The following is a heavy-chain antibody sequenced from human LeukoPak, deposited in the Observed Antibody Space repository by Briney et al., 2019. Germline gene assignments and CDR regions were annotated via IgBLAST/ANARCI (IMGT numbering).Heavy chain of an antibody. CDR3: ARRYNWNPDFDY. Sequence: SEALSLTCAVSGASVSGSNYYWGWIRQPPGKGLEWIGNIYSSGSTYYNASLQSRVTISVDTSKNQFSLKLSSVTAADTAVYYCARRYNWNPDFDYWGQGTLVTVSS. CDR2: IYSSGST. V-gene: IGHV4-39*07. J-gene: IGHJ4*02. D-gene: IGHD1-20*01. CDR1: GASVSGSNYY.